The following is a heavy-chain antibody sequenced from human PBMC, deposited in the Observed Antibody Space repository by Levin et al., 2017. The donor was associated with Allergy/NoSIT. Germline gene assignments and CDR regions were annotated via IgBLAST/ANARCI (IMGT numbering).Heavy chain of an antibody. CDR2: IKEDGSEK. Sequence: ASVKVSCVVSGFTLSNYWMSWVRQAPGKGLEWVANIKEDGSEKYYVDSVKGRFTISRDNAKNSPYLQMNSLRAEDTAVYYLAGVPNDYYDSSGLDLDYWGQGTLVTVSS. CDR1: GFTLSNYW. V-gene: IGHV3-7*01. CDR3: AGVPNDYYDSSGLDLDY. J-gene: IGHJ4*02. D-gene: IGHD3-22*01.